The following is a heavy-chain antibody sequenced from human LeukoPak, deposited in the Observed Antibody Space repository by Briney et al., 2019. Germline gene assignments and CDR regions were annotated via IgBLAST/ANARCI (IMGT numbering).Heavy chain of an antibody. V-gene: IGHV3-74*01. Sequence: GGSLRLSCAASGFTFSSYWMHWVRHAPGKGLVWVSRINSDGSSTSYADSVRGRFTISRDNAKNTLYLQMNSLRAEDTAVYYCARVDYGGSHCDYWGQGTLVTVSS. CDR3: ARVDYGGSHCDY. D-gene: IGHD4-17*01. CDR2: INSDGSST. J-gene: IGHJ4*02. CDR1: GFTFSSYW.